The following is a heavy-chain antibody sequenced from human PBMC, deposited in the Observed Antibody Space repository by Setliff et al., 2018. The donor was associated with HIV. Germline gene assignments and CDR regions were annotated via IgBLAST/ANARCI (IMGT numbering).Heavy chain of an antibody. D-gene: IGHD3-10*01. V-gene: IGHV4-38-2*02. Sequence: PSETLSLTCTVSGYSISSGYYWGWIRQPPGKGLEWIGSIYHSGGTYYNPSLKSRVTISVDTSKNQFSLKLSSVTAADTAVYYCARAVGDVFDAFDIWGQGTMVTVSS. CDR1: GYSISSGYY. CDR3: ARAVGDVFDAFDI. J-gene: IGHJ3*02. CDR2: IYHSGGT.